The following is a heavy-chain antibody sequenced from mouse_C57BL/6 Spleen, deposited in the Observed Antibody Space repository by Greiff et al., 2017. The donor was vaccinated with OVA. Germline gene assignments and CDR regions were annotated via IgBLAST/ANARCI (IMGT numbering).Heavy chain of an antibody. CDR3: AREDGYYPWFAY. V-gene: IGHV1-55*01. CDR2: IYPGSGST. CDR1: GYTFTSYW. Sequence: QVQLQQPGAELVKPGASVKMSCKASGYTFTSYWITWVKQRPGQGLEWIGDIYPGSGSTNYNEQFKSKATLTVDTSSSTAYMQLSSLTSEDSAVYYCAREDGYYPWFAYWGQGTLVTVSA. J-gene: IGHJ3*01. D-gene: IGHD2-3*01.